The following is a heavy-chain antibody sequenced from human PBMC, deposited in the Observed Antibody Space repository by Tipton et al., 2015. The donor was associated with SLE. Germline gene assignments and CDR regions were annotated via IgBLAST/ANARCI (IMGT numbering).Heavy chain of an antibody. CDR2: IKEDGSEK. CDR3: ARGKYYFDY. J-gene: IGHJ4*02. Sequence: QLVQSGGGLVQAGGSLRLSCTASGFAFSSSWMNWVRQAPGKGLEWVANIKEDGSEKHYVDSVKDRLTISRDNAKNSLYLQMNSLRDEDTAVYYCARGKYYFDYWGQGALVTVSS. CDR1: GFAFSSSW. D-gene: IGHD2/OR15-2a*01. V-gene: IGHV3-7*01.